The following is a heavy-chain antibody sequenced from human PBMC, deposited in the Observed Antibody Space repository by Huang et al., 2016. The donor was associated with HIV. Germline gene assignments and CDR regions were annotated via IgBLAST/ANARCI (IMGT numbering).Heavy chain of an antibody. Sequence: QLQLQESGPGLVRPSETLSLICTVSGGDITDSNSYWGWIRQPPGKGLEWIGSIYYSGDTDYNPSLKSRVTMSVDTSKNRFSLDIRSVAVADTAIYYCARHFGSWSGYFDSWGQGTLVPVSS. CDR3: ARHFGSWSGYFDS. J-gene: IGHJ4*02. D-gene: IGHD3-10*01. CDR2: IYYSGDT. V-gene: IGHV4-39*01. CDR1: GGDITDSNSY.